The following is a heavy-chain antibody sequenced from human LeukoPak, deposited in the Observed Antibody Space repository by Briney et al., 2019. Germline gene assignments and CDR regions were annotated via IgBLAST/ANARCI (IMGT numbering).Heavy chain of an antibody. J-gene: IGHJ4*02. D-gene: IGHD1-7*01. CDR2: ISGSGTGT. CDR1: GFTFGSSA. V-gene: IGHV3-23*01. Sequence: GGSLRLSCAASGFTFGSSAMSWVRQAPGKGLYWVSAISGSGTGTYYADSVKGRFTISRDNSKNTLYLQMNSLRAEDTAVYYCAKEGGSGTRFDYWGQGTLATVSS. CDR3: AKEGGSGTRFDY.